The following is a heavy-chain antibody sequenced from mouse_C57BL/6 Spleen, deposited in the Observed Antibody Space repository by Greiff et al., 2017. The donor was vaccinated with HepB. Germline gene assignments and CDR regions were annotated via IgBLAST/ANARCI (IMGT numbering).Heavy chain of an antibody. V-gene: IGHV1-22*01. Sequence: VQLQQSGPELVKPGASVKMSCKASGYTFTDYNMHWVKQSHGKSLEWIGYINPNNGGTSYNQKFKGKATLTVNKSSSTAYMELRSLTSEDSAVYYCARSRENDGYPCDYWGQGTTLTVSS. J-gene: IGHJ2*01. D-gene: IGHD2-3*01. CDR2: INPNNGGT. CDR3: ARSRENDGYPCDY. CDR1: GYTFTDYN.